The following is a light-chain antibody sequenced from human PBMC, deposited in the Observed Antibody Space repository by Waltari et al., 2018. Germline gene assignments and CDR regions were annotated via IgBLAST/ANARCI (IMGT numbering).Light chain of an antibody. Sequence: DIVMTQSPDSLAVSLGDRASINCTSSPSVLYSSTNKNYLAWYQQRPGQPPKLLIYWASSRESGVPDRFSGSGSGTDFTLTISSLQAEDVAVYYCQQYYSTPWTFGQGTKVEIK. CDR3: QQYYSTPWT. V-gene: IGKV4-1*01. CDR1: PSVLYSSTNKNY. J-gene: IGKJ1*01. CDR2: WAS.